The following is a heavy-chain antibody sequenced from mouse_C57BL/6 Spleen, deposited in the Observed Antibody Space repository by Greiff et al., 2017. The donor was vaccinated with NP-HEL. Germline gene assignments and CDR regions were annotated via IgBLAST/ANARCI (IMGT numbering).Heavy chain of an antibody. Sequence: QVQLQQPGAELVKPGASVKLSCKASGYTFTSYWMHWVKQRPGQGLEWIGMIHPNSGSTNYNEKFKSKATLTVDKSSSTAYMQLSSLTSEDSAVYYCGATAGVYYFDYWGQGTTLTVSS. D-gene: IGHD1-2*01. V-gene: IGHV1-64*01. CDR2: IHPNSGST. J-gene: IGHJ2*01. CDR1: GYTFTSYW. CDR3: GATAGVYYFDY.